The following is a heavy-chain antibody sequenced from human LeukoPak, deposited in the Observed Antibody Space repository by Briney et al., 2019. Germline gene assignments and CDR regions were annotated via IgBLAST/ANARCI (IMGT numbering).Heavy chain of an antibody. CDR3: ARATLTGLRLGELSLFDY. V-gene: IGHV3-21*01. CDR1: GFTFSSYS. CDR2: ISSSSSYI. J-gene: IGHJ4*02. D-gene: IGHD3-16*02. Sequence: GGSLRLSCAASGFTFSSYSMNWVRQAPGEGLEWVSSISSSSSYIYYADSVKGRFTISRDNAKNSLYLQMNSLRAEDTAVYYCARATLTGLRLGELSLFDYWGQGTLVTVSS.